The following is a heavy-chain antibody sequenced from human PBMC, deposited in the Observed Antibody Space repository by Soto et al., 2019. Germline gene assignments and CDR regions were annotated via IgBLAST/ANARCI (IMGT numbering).Heavy chain of an antibody. Sequence: SLRLSCVASGFTFEDHAMHWVRQGPGKGLEWVSGISWNSDIIVYADSVKGRFTMSRDNVKNSLYLQMSSLRSEDTAAYYCARDRDDADYYYGMDVWGPGTTVTVSS. CDR3: ARDRDDADYYYGMDV. V-gene: IGHV3-9*01. D-gene: IGHD2-2*01. CDR1: GFTFEDHA. CDR2: ISWNSDII. J-gene: IGHJ6*02.